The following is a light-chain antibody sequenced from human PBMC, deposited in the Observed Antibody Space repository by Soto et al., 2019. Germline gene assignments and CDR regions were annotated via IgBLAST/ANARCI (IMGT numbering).Light chain of an antibody. CDR2: EVT. CDR3: SSYAASNNFYFV. V-gene: IGLV2-8*01. CDR1: SSDVGGYNY. Sequence: QSVLTQPPSASGSPGQSVTISCTGTSSDVGGYNYVSWYQQYPGRAPKLMIYEVTKRPSGVPERFSGSKSGNTASLTVSGLQAEDEADYYCSSYAASNNFYFVFGGGTKVTVL. J-gene: IGLJ3*02.